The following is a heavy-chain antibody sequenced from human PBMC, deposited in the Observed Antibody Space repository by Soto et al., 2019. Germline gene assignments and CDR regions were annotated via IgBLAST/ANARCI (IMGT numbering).Heavy chain of an antibody. CDR2: IWFDGNNK. D-gene: IGHD2-15*01. V-gene: IGHV3-33*01. CDR1: GFTFSSYG. Sequence: HPGGSLRLSCAASGFTFSSYGMHWVRQAPGKGLEWVALIWFDGNNKYYADSVKGRFTISRDNSKNTLYLQMNSLRAEDTAVYYCARAHSRRVNFKYCSGLPEYYRGVDVWGQGTTGTVSS. CDR3: ARAHSRRVNFKYCSGLPEYYRGVDV. J-gene: IGHJ6*02.